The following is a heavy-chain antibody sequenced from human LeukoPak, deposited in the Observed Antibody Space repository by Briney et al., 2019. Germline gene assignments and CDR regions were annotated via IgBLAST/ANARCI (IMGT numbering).Heavy chain of an antibody. CDR3: AKRLSGRDYGAPSDAFDI. J-gene: IGHJ3*02. D-gene: IGHD4-17*01. V-gene: IGHV3-23*01. Sequence: GGSLRLSCAASGFTFSSYAMSWVRQAPGKGLEWVSAISGSGGSTYYADSVKGRFTISRDNSENTLYLQMNSLRAEDTAVYYCAKRLSGRDYGAPSDAFDIWGQGTMVTVSS. CDR2: ISGSGGST. CDR1: GFTFSSYA.